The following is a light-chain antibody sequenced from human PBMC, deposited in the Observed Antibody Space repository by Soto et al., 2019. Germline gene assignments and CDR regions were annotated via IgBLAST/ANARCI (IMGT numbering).Light chain of an antibody. CDR3: QQTFSAPSIT. Sequence: DIQLTQSPSSLSASVGDRVTITCRAGQTISDYLNWYQQKPGTAPKLLIYAASTLQSGVPSRFSGSLSGTDFTLTISSLHPEDVATYYCQQTFSAPSITFGQGTRLEIK. J-gene: IGKJ5*01. V-gene: IGKV1-39*01. CDR1: QTISDY. CDR2: AAS.